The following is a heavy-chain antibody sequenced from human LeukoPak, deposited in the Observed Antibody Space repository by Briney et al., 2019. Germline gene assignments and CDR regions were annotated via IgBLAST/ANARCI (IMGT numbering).Heavy chain of an antibody. Sequence: GESLKISCQGFGYPFTTSWIGWVRQLPGKGLEWTAIIYAGNSDAKYSPSFQGQVSISTDSSISTAYLHWSSLKASDTAIYYCAIINHPDGRVYWGQGTLVTVSS. V-gene: IGHV5-51*01. CDR3: AIINHPDGRVY. D-gene: IGHD5-24*01. CDR2: IYAGNSDA. J-gene: IGHJ4*02. CDR1: GYPFTTSW.